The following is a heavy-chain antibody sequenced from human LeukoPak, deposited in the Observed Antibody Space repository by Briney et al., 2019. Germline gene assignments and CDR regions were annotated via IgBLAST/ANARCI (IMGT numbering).Heavy chain of an antibody. CDR1: GDSISSGGYH. J-gene: IGHJ4*02. CDR2: MYFIGSN. Sequence: SETLSLTCSVSGDSISSGGYHWSWIRQPAGEGLEWVGRMYFIGSNNYNPSLKGRASISLDTSRNQVSLKLRSVTAADTAVYYCARDYSASLHGVDYWGQGTQVTVSS. D-gene: IGHD4-11*01. V-gene: IGHV4-61*02. CDR3: ARDYSASLHGVDY.